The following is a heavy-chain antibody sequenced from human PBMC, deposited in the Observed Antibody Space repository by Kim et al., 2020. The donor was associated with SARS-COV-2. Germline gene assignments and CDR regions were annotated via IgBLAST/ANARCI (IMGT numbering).Heavy chain of an antibody. J-gene: IGHJ3*02. CDR1: GFTFSSYG. D-gene: IGHD3-22*01. CDR2: ISYDGSNK. Sequence: GGSLRLSCAASGFTFSSYGMHWVRQAPGKGLEWVAVISYDGSNKYYADSVKGRFTISRDNSKNTLYLQMNSLRAEDTAVYYCAKEFFWYYYDSSETSDAFDIWGQGTMVTVSS. V-gene: IGHV3-30*18. CDR3: AKEFFWYYYDSSETSDAFDI.